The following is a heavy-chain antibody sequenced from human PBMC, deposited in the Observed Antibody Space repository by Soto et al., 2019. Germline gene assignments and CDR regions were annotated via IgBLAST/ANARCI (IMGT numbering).Heavy chain of an antibody. Sequence: EVQLVESGGGLVKPGGSLRLSCAGSGFSFSNTWMNWVSQAPGKGLEWVGRIKRQTEGGTTDYPASVKGRFIISRDDSENTLYLQMNSLNTEDTAVYYCTTDPPAGSRAIDYWGQGTLVTVSS. CDR1: GFSFSNTW. CDR2: IKRQTEGGTT. V-gene: IGHV3-15*07. D-gene: IGHD3-10*01. CDR3: TTDPPAGSRAIDY. J-gene: IGHJ4*02.